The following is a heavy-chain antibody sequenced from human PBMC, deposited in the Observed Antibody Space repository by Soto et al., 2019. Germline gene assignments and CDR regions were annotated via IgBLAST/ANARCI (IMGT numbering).Heavy chain of an antibody. CDR1: GGTFRSSA. Sequence: QVQLVQSGAEVKKPGSSVKLSCKASGGTFRSSAISWVRQAPGQGLEWMGVIIPIFPTPDYAQKFQERVTITADESASTAYMELSSLTSEDTAVYYCARDIDLLHLGGNYYYIMDVWGQGTTVTVSS. CDR3: ARDIDLLHLGGNYYYIMDV. V-gene: IGHV1-69*12. J-gene: IGHJ6*02. D-gene: IGHD1-26*01. CDR2: IIPIFPTP.